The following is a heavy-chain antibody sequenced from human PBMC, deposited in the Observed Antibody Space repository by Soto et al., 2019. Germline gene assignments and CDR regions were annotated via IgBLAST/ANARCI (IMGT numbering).Heavy chain of an antibody. J-gene: IGHJ4*02. CDR2: IRGSGSST. V-gene: IGHV3-23*01. CDR1: GFTFSSYA. D-gene: IGHD6-19*01. Sequence: EVQLLESGGGLVQPGGSLRLSCAASGFTFSSYAMSWVRQATGKGLEWVSAIRGSGSSTYYADSVKGRFTISRDNSKNTLYLQMNILRAEDTAVYYRTQGRTSGWYELDYWGQGTLVTVSS. CDR3: TQGRTSGWYELDY.